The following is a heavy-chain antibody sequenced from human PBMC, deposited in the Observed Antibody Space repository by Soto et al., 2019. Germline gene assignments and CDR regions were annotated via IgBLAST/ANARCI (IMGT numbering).Heavy chain of an antibody. CDR2: ISAYNGNT. CDR1: GYTFTSYG. CDR3: ARATIFGVVTYYYYYGMDV. Sequence: APVKVSCKASGYTFTSYGIRWVRQAPGQGLEWMGWISAYNGNTNYAQKLQGRVTMTTDTSTSTAYMELRSLRSDDTAVYYCARATIFGVVTYYYYYGMDVWGQGTTVTVSS. D-gene: IGHD3-3*01. J-gene: IGHJ6*02. V-gene: IGHV1-18*01.